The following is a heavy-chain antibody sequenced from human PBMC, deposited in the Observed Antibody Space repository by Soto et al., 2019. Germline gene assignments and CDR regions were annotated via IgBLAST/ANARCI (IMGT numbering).Heavy chain of an antibody. J-gene: IGHJ3*02. CDR3: AREEGADGAFDI. Sequence: LSLTCTVSGGSISSGDYYWSWIRQPPGKGLEWIGYIYYSGSTYYNPSLKSRVTISVDTSKNQFSLKLSSVTAADTAVYYCAREEGADGAFDIWGQGTIVTVSS. CDR2: IYYSGST. CDR1: GGSISSGDYY. V-gene: IGHV4-30-4*01.